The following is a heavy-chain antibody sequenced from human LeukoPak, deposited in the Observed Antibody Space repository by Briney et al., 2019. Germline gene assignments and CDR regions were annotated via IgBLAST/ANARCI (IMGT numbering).Heavy chain of an antibody. V-gene: IGHV4-4*02. D-gene: IGHD6-19*01. J-gene: IGHJ4*02. CDR3: ARGEAYSSGWYEDY. CDR1: GGSISSSNW. CDR2: IYHSGST. Sequence: PSGTLSLTCAVSGGSISSSNWWSWVRQPPGKGLEWIGEIYHSGSTNYNPSLKSRVTISVDKSKNQFSLKLSSVTAADTAVYYCARGEAYSSGWYEDYWGQGTLVTVSS.